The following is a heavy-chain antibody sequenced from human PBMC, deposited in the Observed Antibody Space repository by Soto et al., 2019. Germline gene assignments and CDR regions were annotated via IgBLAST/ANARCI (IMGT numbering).Heavy chain of an antibody. Sequence: PSETLSLTCTVSGGSISSYYWSWIRQSPGKGLEWIGYIYYSGSTNYNPSLKSRVTISVDTSKNQFSLKLSSVTAADTAVYYCARRYGGAFDIWGQGTMVTVSS. V-gene: IGHV4-59*08. J-gene: IGHJ3*02. CDR1: GGSISSYY. D-gene: IGHD3-10*01. CDR2: IYYSGST. CDR3: ARRYGGAFDI.